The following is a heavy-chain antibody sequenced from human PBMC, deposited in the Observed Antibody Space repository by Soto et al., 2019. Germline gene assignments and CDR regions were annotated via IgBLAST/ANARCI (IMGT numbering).Heavy chain of an antibody. J-gene: IGHJ6*02. D-gene: IGHD2-15*01. CDR1: GYSFTTHW. V-gene: IGHV5-51*01. Sequence: ESRKIYCKGSGYSFTTHWIVWVRQMPEKGLEWVGIIYPGDSETRYSPSFQGQVSISADQSTSTAYLQWSSLKASDSAIYYCARHGEGYCSGGSCLDYGMDVWGQGTTVTVSS. CDR2: IYPGDSET. CDR3: ARHGEGYCSGGSCLDYGMDV.